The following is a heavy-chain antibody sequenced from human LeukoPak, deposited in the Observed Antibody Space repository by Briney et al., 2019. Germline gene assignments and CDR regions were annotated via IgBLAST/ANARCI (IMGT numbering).Heavy chain of an antibody. J-gene: IGHJ4*02. V-gene: IGHV4-38-2*01. CDR2: IYHSGST. CDR3: ARNSSGIHFDY. CDR1: GYSISSGYY. D-gene: IGHD3-22*01. Sequence: PSETLSLTCAVSGYSISSGYYWGWIRQPPGKGPEWIGSIYHSGSTSYKPSLKSRVTISVDTSKNQFSLKLSSVTAADTAVYYCARNSSGIHFDYWGQGTLVTVSS.